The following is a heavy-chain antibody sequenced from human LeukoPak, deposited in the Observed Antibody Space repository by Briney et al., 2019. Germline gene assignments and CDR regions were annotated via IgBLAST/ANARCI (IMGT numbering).Heavy chain of an antibody. CDR2: IWYDGSNK. V-gene: IGHV3-33*01. Sequence: PGRSLRLSCAASGFTFSSYGMHWVRQAPGKGLEWVAVIWYDGSNKYYADSVKGRFTISRDNSKNTLYLQMNSLRGEDTAVYFCGRGGIQLWYADYWGQGTLVTVSS. J-gene: IGHJ4*02. CDR1: GFTFSSYG. CDR3: GRGGIQLWYADY. D-gene: IGHD5-18*01.